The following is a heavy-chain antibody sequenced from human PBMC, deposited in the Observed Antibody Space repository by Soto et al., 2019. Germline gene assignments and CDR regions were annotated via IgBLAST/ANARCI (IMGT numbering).Heavy chain of an antibody. D-gene: IGHD1-26*01. V-gene: IGHV3-7*04. CDR1: GFTFSTYW. CDR3: ARYHHPGAGDFDY. CDR2: IKEDGNEK. Sequence: PGGSLRLSCAASGFTFSTYWMSWVRQAPGKGLEWVANIKEDGNEKSYVDSMKGRFTISRDNAKNSLYLQMNSLRAEDTAVYYCARYHHPGAGDFDYWGQGTLVT. J-gene: IGHJ4*02.